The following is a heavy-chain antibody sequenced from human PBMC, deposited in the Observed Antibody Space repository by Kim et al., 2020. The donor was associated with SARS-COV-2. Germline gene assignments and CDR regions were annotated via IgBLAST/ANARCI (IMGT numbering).Heavy chain of an antibody. CDR1: GFTFRDYY. J-gene: IGHJ6*02. V-gene: IGHV3-11*06. CDR3: AREKYYVWDV. CDR2: ISSSGSDT. Sequence: GGSLRLSCVASGFTFRDYYMSWIRQAPGKGLEWVAQISSSGSDTNYAESVKGRFTISRDNAKNSLYLQMNSLRVEDRAVYYCAREKYYVWDVWGQGTPVTVSS. D-gene: IGHD1-26*01.